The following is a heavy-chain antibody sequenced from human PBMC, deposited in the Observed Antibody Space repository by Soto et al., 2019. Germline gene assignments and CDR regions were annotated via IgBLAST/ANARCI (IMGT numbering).Heavy chain of an antibody. Sequence: EVPLLESGGGLVQPGGSLRLSCAASGFTFSSYAMNWVRQAPGKGLQWVSVISGSGDSTYYADSVKGRFTISRDNSKITRYLQMNSLRAEDTAVYYCARRNSGWYFDLWGRGTLVTVSS. D-gene: IGHD4-4*01. V-gene: IGHV3-23*01. J-gene: IGHJ2*01. CDR1: GFTFSSYA. CDR3: ARRNSGWYFDL. CDR2: ISGSGDST.